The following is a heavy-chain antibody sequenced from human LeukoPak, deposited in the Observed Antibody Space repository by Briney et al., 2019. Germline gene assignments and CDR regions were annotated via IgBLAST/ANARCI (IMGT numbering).Heavy chain of an antibody. J-gene: IGHJ3*02. CDR1: GGSITNTNY. Sequence: SGTLSLTCGVSGGSITNTNYWTWVRQPPGKGLEWIGEVNLQGSTNYNPSLMGRVAISVDKSENHISLQLTSVTAADTAVYYCARVGGGIHVFDIWGQGTVVTVSS. V-gene: IGHV4-4*02. CDR2: VNLQGST. D-gene: IGHD3-16*01. CDR3: ARVGGGIHVFDI.